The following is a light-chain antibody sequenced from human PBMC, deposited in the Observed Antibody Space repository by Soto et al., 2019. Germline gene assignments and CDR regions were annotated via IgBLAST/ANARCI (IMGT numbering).Light chain of an antibody. CDR1: QTISNY. Sequence: DIQLTQSPSSLSASVGDRVSITCRTSQTISNYLNWYHHRPGQAPKLLIYAASTLQSGVPSRFSGSGSGTEFTLTISSLQPEDFATYYCQQLNNYPSSTFGGGTKVEIK. V-gene: IGKV1-9*01. J-gene: IGKJ4*01. CDR2: AAS. CDR3: QQLNNYPSST.